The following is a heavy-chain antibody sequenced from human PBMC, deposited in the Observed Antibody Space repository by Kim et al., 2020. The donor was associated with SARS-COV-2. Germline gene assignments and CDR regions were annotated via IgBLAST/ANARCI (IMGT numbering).Heavy chain of an antibody. V-gene: IGHV3-15*01. CDR1: GFTFSNAW. J-gene: IGHJ6*02. CDR2: IKSKTDGGTT. CDR3: TTSSGWYGYYYYYGMDV. Sequence: GGSLRLSCAASGFTFSNAWMSWVRQAPGKGLEWVGRIKSKTDGGTTDYAAPVKGRFTISRDDSKNTLYLQMNSLKTEDTAVYYCTTSSGWYGYYYYYGMDVWGQGTTVTVSS. D-gene: IGHD6-19*01.